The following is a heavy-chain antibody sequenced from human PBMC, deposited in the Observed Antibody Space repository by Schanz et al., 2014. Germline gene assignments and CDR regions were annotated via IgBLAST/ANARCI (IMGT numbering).Heavy chain of an antibody. CDR2: IIPILGIA. Sequence: QVQLVQSEAEVKKPGSSVKVSCKASGGTFSSYTISWVRQAPGQGLEWMGRIIPILGIANYAQKFQGRVTFTADTSTTTAYMELSGLRSEDTAVYYCARDRLECGAECYSVEVFEIWGQGTLVTVSS. CDR1: GGTFSSYT. J-gene: IGHJ4*02. CDR3: ARDRLECGAECYSVEVFEI. D-gene: IGHD2-21*01. V-gene: IGHV1-69*08.